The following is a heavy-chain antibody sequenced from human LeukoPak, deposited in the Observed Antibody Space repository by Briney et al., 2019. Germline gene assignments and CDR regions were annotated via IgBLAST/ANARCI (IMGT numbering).Heavy chain of an antibody. V-gene: IGHV1-69*13. CDR2: IIPIFGTA. CDR3: ARGSMMGAIGY. CDR1: GGTFSSYA. J-gene: IGHJ4*02. Sequence: EASVKVSCKASGGTFSSYAISWVRQAPGQGLEWMGGIIPIFGTANYAQKFQGRVTITADESTSTAYMELSSLRSEDMAVYYCARGSMMGAIGYWGQGTLVTVSS. D-gene: IGHD1-26*01.